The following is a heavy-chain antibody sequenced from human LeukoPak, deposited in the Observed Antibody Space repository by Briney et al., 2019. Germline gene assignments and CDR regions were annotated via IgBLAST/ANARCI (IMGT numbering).Heavy chain of an antibody. J-gene: IGHJ5*02. D-gene: IGHD1-26*01. CDR2: IKSKTDGGTT. V-gene: IGHV3-15*01. Sequence: PGGSLRLSCAASGFTFSNAWMSWVRQAPGKGLEWVGRIKSKTDGGTTDYAAPVKGRFTISRDDSKNTLYLQMNSLKTEDTAVYYCTTDGAAWELLHNWFDPWGQGTLVTVSS. CDR1: GFTFSNAW. CDR3: TTDGAAWELLHNWFDP.